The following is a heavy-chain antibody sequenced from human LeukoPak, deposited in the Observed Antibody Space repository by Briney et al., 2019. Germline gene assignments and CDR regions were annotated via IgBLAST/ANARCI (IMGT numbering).Heavy chain of an antibody. J-gene: IGHJ4*02. Sequence: PGGSLRPSCAASGFTFSSYAMSWVRQAPGKGLEWVSAISGSGGSTYYADSVKGRFTISRDNSKNTLYLQMNSLRAEDTAVYYCAKDRITIFGVVIGTTDYWGQGTLVTVSS. D-gene: IGHD3-3*01. CDR3: AKDRITIFGVVIGTTDY. V-gene: IGHV3-23*01. CDR2: ISGSGGST. CDR1: GFTFSSYA.